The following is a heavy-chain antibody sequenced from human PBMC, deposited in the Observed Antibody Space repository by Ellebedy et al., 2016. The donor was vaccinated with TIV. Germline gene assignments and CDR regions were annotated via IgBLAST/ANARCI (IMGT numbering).Heavy chain of an antibody. Sequence: SETLSLXCTVSGGSISSGSYYWSWIRQPAGKGLEWIGRIYTSGSTNYNPSLKSRVTISVDTSKNQFSLKLSSVTTADTAVYYCARCPTFGYSYGLFDYWGQGTLVTVSS. CDR2: IYTSGST. V-gene: IGHV4-61*02. CDR1: GGSISSGSYY. CDR3: ARCPTFGYSYGLFDY. D-gene: IGHD5-18*01. J-gene: IGHJ4*02.